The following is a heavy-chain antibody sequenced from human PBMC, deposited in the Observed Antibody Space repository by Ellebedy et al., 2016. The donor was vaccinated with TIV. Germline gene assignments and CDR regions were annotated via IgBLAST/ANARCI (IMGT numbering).Heavy chain of an antibody. Sequence: GESLKISCAASGFTFSSYSMNWVRQAPGKGLEWVSSISSSSSYIYYADSVKGRFTISRDNAKNSLYLQMNSLRAEDTAVYYCAREPAGYPLVGAFDIWGQGTMVTVSS. V-gene: IGHV3-21*01. D-gene: IGHD3-9*01. CDR2: ISSSSSYI. J-gene: IGHJ3*02. CDR3: AREPAGYPLVGAFDI. CDR1: GFTFSSYS.